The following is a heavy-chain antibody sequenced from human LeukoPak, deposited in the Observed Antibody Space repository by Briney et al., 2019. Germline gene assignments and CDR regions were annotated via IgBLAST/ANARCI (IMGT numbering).Heavy chain of an antibody. CDR3: ARQRTTRSGRSYYGMDV. V-gene: IGHV3-30-3*01. J-gene: IGHJ6*02. Sequence: GGSLRLSCAASGFTFSTYATSWVRQAPGKGLEWVAVISYDGSNKYYADSVKGRFTISIDNSKNTLYLQMNSLRAEDTAVYYCARQRTTRSGRSYYGMDVWGQGTTVTVSS. CDR2: ISYDGSNK. CDR1: GFTFSTYA. D-gene: IGHD3-10*01.